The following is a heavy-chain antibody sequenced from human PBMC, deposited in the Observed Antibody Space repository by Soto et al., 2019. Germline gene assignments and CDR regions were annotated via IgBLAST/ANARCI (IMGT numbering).Heavy chain of an antibody. CDR3: AKDVARITIFEAGDAFDI. CDR1: GFTFSRYA. Sequence: EVQLLESGGDLIQPGGSLRLSCAASGFTFSRYAMSWVRQAPGKGLEWVSGISGVGGSTYYADSVKGRFTISRDNSKDTLYLQMNSLRAEDTAIYYCAKDVARITIFEAGDAFDIWGQGTMVTVFS. J-gene: IGHJ3*02. V-gene: IGHV3-23*01. D-gene: IGHD3-3*01. CDR2: ISGVGGST.